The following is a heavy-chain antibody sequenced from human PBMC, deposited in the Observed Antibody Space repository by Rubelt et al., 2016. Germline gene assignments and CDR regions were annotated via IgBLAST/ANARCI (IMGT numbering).Heavy chain of an antibody. CDR1: GGSFSGYY. D-gene: IGHD6-6*01. J-gene: IGHJ4*02. CDR2: INHSGST. Sequence: QVQLQQWGAGLLKPSETLSLTCAVYGGSFSGYYWSWIRQPPGKGLEWIGEINHSGSTNYNPSRHGRVTISVDTSKNQVSPKLSAVTAADTAVYDCASSSIAARPLVYWGQGTLVTVSS. V-gene: IGHV4-34*01. CDR3: ASSSIAARPLVY.